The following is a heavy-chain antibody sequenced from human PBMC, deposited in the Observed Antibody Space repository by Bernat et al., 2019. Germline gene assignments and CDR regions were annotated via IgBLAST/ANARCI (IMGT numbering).Heavy chain of an antibody. Sequence: QVQLVQSGAEVKKPGSSVKVSCKASGGTFSSYAISWVRQAPGQGLEWMGGIIPIFGIANYAQKFQGRVTINADKSTSTAYMGLSSLRSEDTAVYYCARGDLGYCSGGSCYSSDYWGQGTLVTVSS. V-gene: IGHV1-69*17. CDR3: ARGDLGYCSGGSCYSSDY. D-gene: IGHD2-15*01. CDR1: GGTFSSYA. J-gene: IGHJ4*02. CDR2: IIPIFGIA.